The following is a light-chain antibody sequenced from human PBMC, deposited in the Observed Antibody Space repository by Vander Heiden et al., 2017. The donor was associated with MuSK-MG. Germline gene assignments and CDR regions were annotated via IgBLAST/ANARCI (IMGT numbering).Light chain of an antibody. Sequence: DIQMTQSPSSLSASVGDRVTITCRASQSISSYLNWYQQKPGKAPKLLIYAASSLQSGVPSRFSGSGYGTDFTLTISSLQPEDFAAYYCQQNDSTPPLTFGGGTKVEIK. V-gene: IGKV1-39*01. CDR1: QSISSY. J-gene: IGKJ4*01. CDR3: QQNDSTPPLT. CDR2: AAS.